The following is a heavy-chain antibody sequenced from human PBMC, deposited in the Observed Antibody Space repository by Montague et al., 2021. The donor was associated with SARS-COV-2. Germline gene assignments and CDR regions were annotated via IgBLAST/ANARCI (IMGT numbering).Heavy chain of an antibody. J-gene: IGHJ6*02. D-gene: IGHD5-12*01. V-gene: IGHV2-70*01. Sequence: PALVKPTQTLTLTCTFSGFSLSTSGMCVSWIRQPPEKALEWLALIDWDDDKYYSTSLKTRLTISKDTSKNQVVLTMTNMDPVDTATYYCARTQIVDIYYYYGMDVWGQGTTVTVSS. CDR2: IDWDDDK. CDR1: GFSLSTSGMC. CDR3: ARTQIVDIYYYYGMDV.